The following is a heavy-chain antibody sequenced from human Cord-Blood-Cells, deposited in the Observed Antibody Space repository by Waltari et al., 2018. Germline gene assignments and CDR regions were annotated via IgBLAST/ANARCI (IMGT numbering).Heavy chain of an antibody. CDR3: ARDRKDFWSGYYYYYGMDV. J-gene: IGHJ6*02. Sequence: QLQLQESGSGLVKPSQTLSLTCAVSGGSISSGGYSWSWIRQPPGKGLEWLGYIYHSGSTYYNPSLKSRVTISVDRSKNQFSLKLSSVTAADTAVYYCARDRKDFWSGYYYYYGMDVWGQGP. CDR2: IYHSGST. D-gene: IGHD3-3*01. V-gene: IGHV4-30-2*01. CDR1: GGSISSGGYS.